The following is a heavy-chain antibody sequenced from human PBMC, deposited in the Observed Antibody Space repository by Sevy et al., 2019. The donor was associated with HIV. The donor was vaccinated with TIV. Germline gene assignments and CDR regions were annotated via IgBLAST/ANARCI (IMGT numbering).Heavy chain of an antibody. D-gene: IGHD6-13*01. V-gene: IGHV3-30*04. CDR2: ISYDGRNK. CDR3: ARGGLGAAAAGAAFDI. Sequence: GGSLRLSCAASGFTFSSYAMHWVRQAPGKGLEWVTVISYDGRNKYYTDSVKGRFTISRDNSKNTLYLQMNSLKPEDTAVYFCARGGLGAAAAGAAFDIWGQGTMVTVSS. J-gene: IGHJ3*02. CDR1: GFTFSSYA.